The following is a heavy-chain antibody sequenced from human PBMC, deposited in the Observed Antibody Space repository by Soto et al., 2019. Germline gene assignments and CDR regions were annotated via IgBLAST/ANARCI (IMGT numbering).Heavy chain of an antibody. V-gene: IGHV1-18*01. Sequence: QVQLVQSGAEVKKPGASVKVSCKASGYTFTSYGISWVRQAPGQGLEWMGWISAYKGNTNYAQKLQGRVTMTTDTSTSTAYMELRSLRSDDTAVYYCARDQRITIFGVVQLSHYYGMDVWGQGTTVTVSS. D-gene: IGHD3-3*01. CDR1: GYTFTSYG. CDR3: ARDQRITIFGVVQLSHYYGMDV. J-gene: IGHJ6*02. CDR2: ISAYKGNT.